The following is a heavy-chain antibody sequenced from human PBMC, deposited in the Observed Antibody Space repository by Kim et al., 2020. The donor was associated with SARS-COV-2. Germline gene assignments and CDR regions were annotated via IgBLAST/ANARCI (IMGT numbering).Heavy chain of an antibody. CDR1: GFTFSSYW. Sequence: GGSLRLSCAASGFTFSSYWMSWVRQAPGKGLEWVANIKQDGSEKNYVGSVKGRFFISRDNAKNSLYLQMNTLRAEDTAVYYCVRGDCSGGTCSHWGQGTLVTVSS. V-gene: IGHV3-7*01. CDR2: IKQDGSEK. D-gene: IGHD2-15*01. J-gene: IGHJ4*02. CDR3: VRGDCSGGTCSH.